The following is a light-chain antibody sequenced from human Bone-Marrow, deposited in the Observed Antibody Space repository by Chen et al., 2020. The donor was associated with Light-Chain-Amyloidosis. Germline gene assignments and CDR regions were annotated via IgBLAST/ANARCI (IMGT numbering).Light chain of an antibody. J-gene: IGLJ3*02. Sequence: SYVLTQPSSVSVAPGQPATIACGGNNIGSTSVHWSQQTPGQAPLLVVYDDSDRPSGIPERLSGSNSGNTATLTISRVEAGDEADYYCQVWDRSSDRPVFGGGTKLTVL. V-gene: IGLV3-21*02. CDR2: DDS. CDR1: NIGSTS. CDR3: QVWDRSSDRPV.